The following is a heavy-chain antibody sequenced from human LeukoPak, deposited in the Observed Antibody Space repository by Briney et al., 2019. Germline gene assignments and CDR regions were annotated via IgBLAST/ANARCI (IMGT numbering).Heavy chain of an antibody. CDR2: FDPEDGVT. Sequence: ASVKVSCKVSGYTLTELSLHWVRQAPGKGLEWMGGFDPEDGVTIYAQKFQGRVTMTEDTSTDTAYMELSSLRSEDTAVYYCATDRFYYDSSGFSDYWGQGTLVTVSS. D-gene: IGHD3-22*01. CDR3: ATDRFYYDSSGFSDY. CDR1: GYTLTELS. V-gene: IGHV1-24*01. J-gene: IGHJ4*02.